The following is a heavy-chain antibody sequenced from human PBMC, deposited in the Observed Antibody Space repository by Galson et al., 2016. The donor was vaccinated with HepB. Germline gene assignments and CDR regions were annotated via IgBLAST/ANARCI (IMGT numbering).Heavy chain of an antibody. CDR1: GFSFSRNG. V-gene: IGHV3-30*18. J-gene: IGHJ4*02. CDR3: AKDLSAILITCMDY. CDR2: ILFDGSNK. D-gene: IGHD3-16*01. Sequence: SLRLSCAASGFSFSRNGMYWVRQAPGKGLEWVAVILFDGSNKYYADSVKGRFSISRDNSKNTVYLQMNSLRTEDTAVYYCAKDLSAILITCMDYWGQGTLVTVSS.